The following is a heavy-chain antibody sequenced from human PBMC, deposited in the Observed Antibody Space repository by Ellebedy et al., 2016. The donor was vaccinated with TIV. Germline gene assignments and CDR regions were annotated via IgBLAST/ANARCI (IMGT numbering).Heavy chain of an antibody. CDR3: ARGVDYDFWTGYYKFDP. J-gene: IGHJ5*02. CDR2: ISYDGSIK. V-gene: IGHV3-30-3*01. Sequence: PGGSLRLSCAASGFTFSTYAMHWVRQAPGKGLEWVAVISYDGSIKVYADSVKGRFTISRDNSKNTVYLQMNSLRAEDTAVYYCARGVDYDFWTGYYKFDPWGQGTLVTVYS. D-gene: IGHD3-3*01. CDR1: GFTFSTYA.